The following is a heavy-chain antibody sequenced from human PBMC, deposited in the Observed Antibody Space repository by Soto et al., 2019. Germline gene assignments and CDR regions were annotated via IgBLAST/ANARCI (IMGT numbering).Heavy chain of an antibody. CDR3: ARLGFPGAIYFDS. J-gene: IGHJ4*02. V-gene: IGHV5-51*01. CDR2: IYPGDSET. Sequence: PGESLKISCNGSGYNFTTFWICWVGQMPGKGLEWMGIIYPGDSETKYSPDFEGQVTISADRSTNTAYLQWRSLRASDTAMYYCARLGFPGAIYFDSWGLGTLVTVSS. CDR1: GYNFTTFW.